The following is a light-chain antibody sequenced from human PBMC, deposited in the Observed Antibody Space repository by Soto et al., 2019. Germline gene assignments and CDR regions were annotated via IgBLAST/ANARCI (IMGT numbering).Light chain of an antibody. CDR1: QSVSSSS. CDR2: GAS. CDR3: QQYGSSPFT. V-gene: IGKV3-20*01. Sequence: EIGLRQSPGTLSLSPGERVTLSCGASQSVSSSSLAWYQQKPGQAPRLLIYGASSRATGIPDRFSGSGSGTDFTLTISRLEPEDFAVYYCQQYGSSPFTFGQGTRLEIK. J-gene: IGKJ5*01.